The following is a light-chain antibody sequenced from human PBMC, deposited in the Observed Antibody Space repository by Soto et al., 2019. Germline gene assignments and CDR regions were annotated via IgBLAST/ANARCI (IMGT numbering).Light chain of an antibody. Sequence: QSALTQPASVSGSPGQSITISCTGTSSGIRDYNYVSWYQQLPGNAPKLIMYEVSNRPSGISNRFSGSKSGNTASLTISRLQAEDEADYYCSSKSPDFFGTGTKVTVL. CDR2: EVS. V-gene: IGLV2-14*01. CDR1: SSGIRDYNY. J-gene: IGLJ1*01. CDR3: SSKSPDF.